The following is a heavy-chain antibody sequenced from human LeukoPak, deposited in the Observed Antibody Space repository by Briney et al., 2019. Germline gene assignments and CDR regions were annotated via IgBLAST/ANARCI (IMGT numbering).Heavy chain of an antibody. CDR2: IYYSGST. J-gene: IGHJ4*02. Sequence: SETLSLTCTVSGGSISSGGYYWSWIRQHPGKGLEWIGYIYYSGSTYYNPSLKSRVTISVDTSKNQFSLKLSSVTAADTAVYYCARVPLGRSNYFDYWGQGTLVTVPS. CDR3: ARVPLGRSNYFDY. V-gene: IGHV4-31*03. CDR1: GGSISSGGYY. D-gene: IGHD3-16*01.